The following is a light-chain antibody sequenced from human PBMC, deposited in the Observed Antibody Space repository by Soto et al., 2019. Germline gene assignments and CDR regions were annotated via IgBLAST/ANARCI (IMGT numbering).Light chain of an antibody. V-gene: IGKV3-20*01. CDR2: GAS. Sequence: EVVLTQSPGTLSLSLGEKATLSCRASQSVTAFLAWYQQKPGQAPRLLIYGASGRATGIPDRFSGSGSGTDVTLTISKLEPDAVAVYYCQQYAGSPLTFGGGTKVEFK. CDR3: QQYAGSPLT. CDR1: QSVTAF. J-gene: IGKJ4*01.